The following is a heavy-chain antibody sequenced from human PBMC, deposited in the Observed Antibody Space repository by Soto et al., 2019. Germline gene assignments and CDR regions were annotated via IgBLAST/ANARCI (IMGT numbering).Heavy chain of an antibody. D-gene: IGHD6-19*01. CDR2: IYHSGST. Sequence: SETLSLTCTVSGYSISSGYYWGWIRQPPGKGLEWIGSIYHSGSTYYNPSLKSRVTISVDTSKNQISLKLSSVTAADTAVYYCARIAVAGTSQLDFDYWGQGTLVTVSS. V-gene: IGHV4-38-2*02. J-gene: IGHJ4*02. CDR1: GYSISSGYY. CDR3: ARIAVAGTSQLDFDY.